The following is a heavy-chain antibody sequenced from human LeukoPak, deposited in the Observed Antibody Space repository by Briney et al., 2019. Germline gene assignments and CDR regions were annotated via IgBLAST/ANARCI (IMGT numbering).Heavy chain of an antibody. J-gene: IGHJ4*02. CDR3: ARENYGDYYPFDS. CDR1: GFTFSSYE. CDR2: ISSSGNTI. V-gene: IGHV3-48*03. D-gene: IGHD4-17*01. Sequence: GGSLRLSCAASGFTFSSYEMNWVRQAPGKGLEGVSYISSSGNTIYYADSVKGRFTISRDNAKNSLYLQMNSLRAEDTAVYYCARENYGDYYPFDSWGQGTLVTVSS.